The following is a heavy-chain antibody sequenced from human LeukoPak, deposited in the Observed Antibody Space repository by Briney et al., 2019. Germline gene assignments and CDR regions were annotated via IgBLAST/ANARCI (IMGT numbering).Heavy chain of an antibody. V-gene: IGHV3-48*02. Sequence: GGSLRLSCAASGFTFSSYDMNWVRQAPGRGLEWVSYITTISSTKYYADSVKGRFTISRDNAKNSLYLQMDSLRDEDTAVYYCARGKIGYYYGDYDGYWGQGTLVTVSS. CDR1: GFTFSSYD. CDR2: ITTISSTK. J-gene: IGHJ4*02. CDR3: ARGKIGYYYGDYDGY. D-gene: IGHD4-17*01.